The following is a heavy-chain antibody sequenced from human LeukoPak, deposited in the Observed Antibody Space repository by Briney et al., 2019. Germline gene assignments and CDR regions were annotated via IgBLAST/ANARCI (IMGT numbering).Heavy chain of an antibody. Sequence: PGGSLRLSCVASGLAFSSYSMHWVRQAPGKGLEWVGVISYDGSDEYYTDSVKGRFNISRDNSKNTVYLQMNSLRADDTAVYYCARDFTPEWFDIHWGQGTLVTVS. D-gene: IGHD3-3*01. CDR1: GLAFSSYS. CDR2: ISYDGSDE. J-gene: IGHJ4*02. CDR3: ARDFTPEWFDIH. V-gene: IGHV3-30*04.